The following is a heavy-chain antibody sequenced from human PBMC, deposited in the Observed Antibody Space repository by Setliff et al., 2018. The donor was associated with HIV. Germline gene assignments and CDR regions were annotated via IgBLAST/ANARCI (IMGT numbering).Heavy chain of an antibody. D-gene: IGHD3-22*01. CDR1: GASISSGGYS. Sequence: KTSETLSLTCAVSGASISSGGYSWSWIRQPPGKGLEWIGNIHSSGSTNYNPSLKRRVAISVDTSKNQFSVKLSSVSAADTAVYYCAREKTVDYYDSIDAFDIWGQGTMVTVSS. V-gene: IGHV4-30-2*05. CDR2: IHSSGST. J-gene: IGHJ3*02. CDR3: AREKTVDYYDSIDAFDI.